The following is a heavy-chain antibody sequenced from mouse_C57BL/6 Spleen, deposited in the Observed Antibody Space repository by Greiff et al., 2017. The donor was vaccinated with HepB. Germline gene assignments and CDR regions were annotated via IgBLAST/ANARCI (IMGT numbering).Heavy chain of an antibody. CDR3: ARERDYDGGLDY. CDR2: ISYDGSN. Sequence: ESGPGLVKPSQSLSLTCSVTGYSITSGYYWNWIRQFPGNKLEWMGYISYDGSNNYNPSLKNRSSITRDTSKNQFFLKLNSVTTEDTATYYCARERDYDGGLDYWGQGTTLTVSS. D-gene: IGHD2-4*01. J-gene: IGHJ2*01. CDR1: GYSITSGYY. V-gene: IGHV3-6*01.